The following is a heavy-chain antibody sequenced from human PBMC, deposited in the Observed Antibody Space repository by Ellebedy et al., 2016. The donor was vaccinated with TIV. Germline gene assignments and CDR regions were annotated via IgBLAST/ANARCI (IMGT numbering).Heavy chain of an antibody. J-gene: IGHJ3*01. CDR3: ASSGNHAAFDL. Sequence: ASVKVSCKVSGYSLTELSMHWVRQAPGQGLEWMGIINPSGGSTSYAQKFQGRVTMTRDTSSSTVYMQLSSLRSDDAAVYYCASSGNHAAFDLWGQGTMLTVSS. CDR2: INPSGGST. V-gene: IGHV1-46*01. D-gene: IGHD1-14*01. CDR1: GYSLTELS.